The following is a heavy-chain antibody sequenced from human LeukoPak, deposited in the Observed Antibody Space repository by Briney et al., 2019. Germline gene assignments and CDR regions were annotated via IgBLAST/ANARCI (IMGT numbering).Heavy chain of an antibody. D-gene: IGHD2-15*01. V-gene: IGHV3-23*01. CDR2: ISGGAVST. Sequence: GGSLRLSCAASGFTFTSYGMSWVRQAPGKGLEWVSGISGGAVSTNYADSVKGRFTISRDNSKNTLYLQMNSLRAEDTALYYCAKSGRYCSGGTCYQEASLDYWGQGALVTVSS. CDR1: GFTFTSYG. J-gene: IGHJ4*02. CDR3: AKSGRYCSGGTCYQEASLDY.